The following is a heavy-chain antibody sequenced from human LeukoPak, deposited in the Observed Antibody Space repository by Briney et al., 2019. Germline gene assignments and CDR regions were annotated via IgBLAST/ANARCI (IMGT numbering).Heavy chain of an antibody. CDR3: ARGVGVVPAAMRDWFDP. J-gene: IGHJ5*02. Sequence: GSLRLSCAASGFTFSSYAMSWVRQAPGKGLEWIGSIYYSGSTYYNPSLKSRVTISVDTSKNQFSLKLSSVTAADTAVYYCARGVGVVPAAMRDWFDPWGQGTLVTVSS. CDR1: GFTFSSYA. D-gene: IGHD2-2*01. V-gene: IGHV4-39*01. CDR2: IYYSGST.